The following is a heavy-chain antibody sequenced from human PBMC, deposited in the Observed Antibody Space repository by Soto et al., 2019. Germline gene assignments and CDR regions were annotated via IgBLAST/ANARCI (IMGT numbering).Heavy chain of an antibody. CDR2: ISYDGSNK. CDR1: GFTFTAYG. Sequence: LRLSCAASGFTFTAYGMGWVRQAPGKGLEWVAVISYDGSNKYYAASVKGRFTVSRDNSNYMLHLQVNSLTPDDTAVYYCARARGYNYGDRDHYYGLDVWGQGTTVTVSS. V-gene: IGHV3-30-3*01. J-gene: IGHJ6*02. CDR3: ARARGYNYGDRDHYYGLDV. D-gene: IGHD5-18*01.